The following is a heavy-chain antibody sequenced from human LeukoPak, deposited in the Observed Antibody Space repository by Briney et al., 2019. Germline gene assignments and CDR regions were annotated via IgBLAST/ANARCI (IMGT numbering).Heavy chain of an antibody. D-gene: IGHD2-15*01. Sequence: FTFXSYEMNXVRQAPGXXLXXXXXXXXXXXXIYYADSVKGRFTISRDNAKNSLYLQMNSLRAEDTAVYYCARGGGRPYCSGGSCYSWFDPWGQGTLVTVSS. CDR3: ARGGGRPYCSGGSCYSWFDP. J-gene: IGHJ5*02. CDR2: XXXXXXXI. V-gene: IGHV3-48*03. CDR1: FTFXSYE.